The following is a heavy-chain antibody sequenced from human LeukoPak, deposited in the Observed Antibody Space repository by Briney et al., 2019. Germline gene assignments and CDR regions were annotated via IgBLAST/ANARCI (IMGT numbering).Heavy chain of an antibody. V-gene: IGHV3-48*04. J-gene: IGHJ3*02. CDR3: ARDECYSIWTGYGDDAFDI. D-gene: IGHD3/OR15-3a*01. CDR2: IGSSSSTI. CDR1: GFTFSSYS. Sequence: PGGSLGLSCAASGFTFSSYSMNWVRQAPGKGLGWVSYIGSSSSTIYYADSVKGRFTICRDNVTISMYMHMNSLRAEDTAVYDWARDECYSIWTGYGDDAFDIWGQGTMVTVSS.